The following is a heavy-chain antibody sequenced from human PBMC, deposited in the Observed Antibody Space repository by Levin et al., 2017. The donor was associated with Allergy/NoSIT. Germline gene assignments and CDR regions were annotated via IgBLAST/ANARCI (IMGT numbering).Heavy chain of an antibody. J-gene: IGHJ3*01. Sequence: LSLTCAASGFSFGDFAMAWVRQAPGKGLEWVSVITGTGGNTYYGDPVKGRFTVSRDNSKNTLYLELNSLRAEDTAIYYCAKKQGGTTGFSFDVWGQGTMVTVSS. CDR2: ITGTGGNT. D-gene: IGHD1-14*01. V-gene: IGHV3-23*01. CDR3: AKKQGGTTGFSFDV. CDR1: GFSFGDFA.